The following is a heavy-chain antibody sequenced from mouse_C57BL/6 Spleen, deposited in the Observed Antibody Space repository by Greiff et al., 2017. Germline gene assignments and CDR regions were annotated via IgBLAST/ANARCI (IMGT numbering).Heavy chain of an antibody. D-gene: IGHD3-2*02. Sequence: EVKLVESGPELVKPGASVKIPCKASGYTFTDYNMDWVKQSHGKSLEWIGDINPNNGGTIYNQKFKGKATLTVDKSSSTAYMELRSLTSEDTAVYYCARRGDSSGYAFDYWGQGTTLTVSS. CDR2: INPNNGGT. CDR3: ARRGDSSGYAFDY. CDR1: GYTFTDYN. V-gene: IGHV1-18*01. J-gene: IGHJ2*01.